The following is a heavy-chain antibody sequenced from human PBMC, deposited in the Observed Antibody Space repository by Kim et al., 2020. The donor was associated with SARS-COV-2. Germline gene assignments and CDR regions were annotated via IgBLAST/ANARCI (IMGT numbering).Heavy chain of an antibody. Sequence: GGSLRLSCAASGFTLSNAWMSWVRQAPGKGLEWVGRIKSKTDGGTTDYAAPVKGRFTISRDDSKNTLYLQMNSLKTEDTAVYYCTTEETYYDILTGYTPVDSWGQGTLVTVSS. D-gene: IGHD3-9*01. V-gene: IGHV3-15*01. CDR1: GFTLSNAW. J-gene: IGHJ4*02. CDR3: TTEETYYDILTGYTPVDS. CDR2: IKSKTDGGTT.